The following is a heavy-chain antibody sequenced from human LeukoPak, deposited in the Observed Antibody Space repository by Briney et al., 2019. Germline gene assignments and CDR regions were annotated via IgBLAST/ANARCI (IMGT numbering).Heavy chain of an antibody. CDR1: GFTFSPYT. Sequence: GGSLRLSCAASGFTFSPYTMHWVRQAPGKGLEFVSAIIGDGITTYYADSVKGRFTVSRDNSKSTLYLQMGSLTAEDMAAYYCARERAGYYLDVWGKGTTVTVFS. CDR3: ARERAGYYLDV. V-gene: IGHV3-64*02. CDR2: IIGDGITT. D-gene: IGHD3-9*01. J-gene: IGHJ6*04.